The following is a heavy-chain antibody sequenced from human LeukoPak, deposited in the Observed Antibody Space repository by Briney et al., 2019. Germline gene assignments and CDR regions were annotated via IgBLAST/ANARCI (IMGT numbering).Heavy chain of an antibody. V-gene: IGHV3-53*01. D-gene: IGHD3-9*01. CDR3: ARVRVTGYSNFAY. Sequence: PGGSLRLSCAASGFTISSYYMAWVRQAPGKGLEWVSVIYHSGNTDYADSVKGRFTISRDNSKNTVYLQMSSLRAEDTAVYYCARVRVTGYSNFAYWGQGTLDTVSS. CDR2: IYHSGNT. J-gene: IGHJ4*02. CDR1: GFTISSYY.